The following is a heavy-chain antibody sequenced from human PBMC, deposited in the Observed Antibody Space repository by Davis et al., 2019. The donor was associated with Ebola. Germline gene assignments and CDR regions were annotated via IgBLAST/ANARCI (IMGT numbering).Heavy chain of an antibody. V-gene: IGHV4-59*11. CDR1: GFTFSDHY. Sequence: ESLKISCAASGFTFSDHYMDWVRQAPGKGLEWIGYIYYIGSTNYNPSLKSRVTISVDTSKNQFSLKLSSVTAADTAVYYCAREWELLGWFDPWGQGTQVTVSS. D-gene: IGHD1-26*01. CDR2: IYYIGST. CDR3: AREWELLGWFDP. J-gene: IGHJ5*02.